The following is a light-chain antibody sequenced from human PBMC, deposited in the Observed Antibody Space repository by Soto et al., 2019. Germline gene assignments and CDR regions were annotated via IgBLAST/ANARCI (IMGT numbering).Light chain of an antibody. CDR3: QNYNSAPWT. CDR2: AAS. V-gene: IGKV1-27*01. CDR1: RDIADY. Sequence: DIQMTQSPSSLSASVGDRVTISCRASRDIADYLAWYHQKPGQVPKLLIYAASTLQSGVPSRFTASGSGTDLTLTITGLQPEDFATYFCQNYNSAPWTFGQGTKVEF. J-gene: IGKJ1*01.